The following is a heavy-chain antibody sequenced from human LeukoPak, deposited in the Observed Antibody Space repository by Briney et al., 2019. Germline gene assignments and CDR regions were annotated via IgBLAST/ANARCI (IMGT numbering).Heavy chain of an antibody. CDR3: ARTREKGGYYYHDAFDI. Sequence: SETLSLTCAVYGGSFSGYYWSWIRQPPGKGLEWSGEINHSGSTNYNPSLKSRVTISVDTSKNQFSLKLSSATAADTAVYYCARTREKGGYYYHDAFDIWGQGAMVTVSS. J-gene: IGHJ3*02. D-gene: IGHD3-22*01. CDR2: INHSGST. V-gene: IGHV4-34*01. CDR1: GGSFSGYY.